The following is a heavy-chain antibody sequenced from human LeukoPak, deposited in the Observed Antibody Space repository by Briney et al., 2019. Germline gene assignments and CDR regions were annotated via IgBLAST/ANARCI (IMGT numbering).Heavy chain of an antibody. CDR2: ISYDGSNK. V-gene: IGHV3-30*18. CDR1: GFTFSSYG. CDR3: AKDGSLGDYYYYGMDV. J-gene: IGHJ6*02. Sequence: GRSLRLSCGASGFTFSSYGMHWVRQAPGKGLEWVAVISYDGSNKYYADSVKGRFTISRDNSKNTLYLQMNSLRAEDTAVYYCAKDGSLGDYYYYGMDVWGQGTTVTVSS.